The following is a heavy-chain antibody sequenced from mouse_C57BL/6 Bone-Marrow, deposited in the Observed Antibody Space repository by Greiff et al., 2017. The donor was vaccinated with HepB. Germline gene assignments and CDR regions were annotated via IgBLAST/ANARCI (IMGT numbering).Heavy chain of an antibody. CDR1: GFTFSDYY. J-gene: IGHJ1*03. CDR3: ARESRRWYFDV. Sequence: EVMLVESGGGLVQPGGSLKLSCAASGFTFSDYYMYWVRQTPEQRLEWVAYISNGGGSTYYPDNVKGRCTITRDNAKNTLYLQMSRLKSEDTAMYYWARESRRWYFDVWGTGTTVTGSS. V-gene: IGHV5-12*01. D-gene: IGHD2-12*01. CDR2: ISNGGGST.